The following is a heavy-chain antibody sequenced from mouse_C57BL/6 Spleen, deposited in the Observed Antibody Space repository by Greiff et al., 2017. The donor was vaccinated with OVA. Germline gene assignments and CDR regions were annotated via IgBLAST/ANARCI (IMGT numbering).Heavy chain of an antibody. CDR1: GYTFTEYT. Sequence: VQLQQSGAELVKPGASVKLSCKASGYTFTEYTIHWVKQRSGQGLEWIGWFYPGSGSIKYNEKFKDKATLSADTSSSTVYMVFSRLTSVDSAVYFWSSHEYPYYFDYWGQGTTLTVSS. J-gene: IGHJ2*01. V-gene: IGHV1-62-2*01. CDR2: FYPGSGSI. CDR3: SSHEYPYYFDY. D-gene: IGHD5-1*01.